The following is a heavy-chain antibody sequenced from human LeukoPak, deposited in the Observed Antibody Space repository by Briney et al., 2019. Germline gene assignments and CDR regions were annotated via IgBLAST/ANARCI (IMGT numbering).Heavy chain of an antibody. J-gene: IGHJ4*02. CDR1: GGTFSSYA. V-gene: IGHV1-69*13. CDR3: ARGVGRWLQSSGQLGY. D-gene: IGHD5-24*01. CDR2: IIPIFGTA. Sequence: SVKVSCKASGGTFSSYAISWVRQAPGQGLEWMGGIIPIFGTANYAQKFQGRVTITADESTSTAYMELSSLRSEDTAVYYCARGVGRWLQSSGQLGYWGQGTLVTVSS.